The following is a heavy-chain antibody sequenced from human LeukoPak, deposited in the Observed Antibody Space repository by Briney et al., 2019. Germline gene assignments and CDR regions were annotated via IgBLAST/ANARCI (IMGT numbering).Heavy chain of an antibody. CDR3: ARGALITMVRGVINWFDP. CDR2: ISAYNGNT. D-gene: IGHD3-10*01. Sequence: ASVKVSCKASGYTFTSYGISWVRQAPGQGLEWMGWISAYNGNTNYAQKLQGRVTMTTDTSTSTAYMELRSLRSDDTAVYYCARGALITMVRGVINWFDPWGQGTLVTVSS. CDR1: GYTFTSYG. V-gene: IGHV1-18*01. J-gene: IGHJ5*02.